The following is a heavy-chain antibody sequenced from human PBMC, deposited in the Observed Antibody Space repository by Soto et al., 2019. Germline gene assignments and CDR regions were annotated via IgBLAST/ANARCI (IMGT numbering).Heavy chain of an antibody. CDR3: ARDADRAIAVAETYNWFDP. J-gene: IGHJ5*02. V-gene: IGHV1-69*13. D-gene: IGHD6-19*01. Sequence: GASVKVSCKASGGTFSSYAISWVRQAPGQGLEWMGGIIPIFGTANYAQKFQGRVTITADESTSTAYMELSSLRSEDTAVYYCARDADRAIAVAETYNWFDPWGQGTLVTVSS. CDR2: IIPIFGTA. CDR1: GGTFSSYA.